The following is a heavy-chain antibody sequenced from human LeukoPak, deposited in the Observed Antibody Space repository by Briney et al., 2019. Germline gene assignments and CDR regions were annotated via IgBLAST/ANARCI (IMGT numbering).Heavy chain of an antibody. Sequence: SETLSLTCTVSGGSLSSYYWSWTRQPAGKGLEWIGRIYTSGSTNYNPSLKSRVTMPVDTSKNQFSLKLSSVTAADTAVYYCARDYSESYYYDSSGYYDYWGQGTLVTVPS. CDR3: ARDYSESYYYDSSGYYDY. V-gene: IGHV4-4*07. CDR2: IYTSGST. CDR1: GGSLSSYY. D-gene: IGHD3-22*01. J-gene: IGHJ4*02.